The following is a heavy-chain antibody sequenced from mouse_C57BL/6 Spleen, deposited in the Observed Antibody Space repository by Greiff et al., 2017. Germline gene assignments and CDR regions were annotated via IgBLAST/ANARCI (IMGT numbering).Heavy chain of an antibody. V-gene: IGHV1-53*01. CDR1: GYTFTSYW. Sequence: VQLQQPGTELVKPGASVKLSCKASGYTFTSYWMHWVKQRPGQGLEWIGNINPSNGGTNYNEKFKSQATMNVGKSSSPAYMQLSSLTSEDSSVYYCATGFNWAFDYWGQGTTLTVSS. CDR3: ATGFNWAFDY. CDR2: INPSNGGT. D-gene: IGHD4-1*01. J-gene: IGHJ2*01.